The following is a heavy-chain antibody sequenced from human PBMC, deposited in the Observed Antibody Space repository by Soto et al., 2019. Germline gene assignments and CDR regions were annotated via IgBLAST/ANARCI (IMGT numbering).Heavy chain of an antibody. D-gene: IGHD6-19*01. J-gene: IGHJ5*02. CDR1: GFTFSSHA. CDR2: ISNDGNNE. V-gene: IGHV3-30-3*01. Sequence: QVQLVESGGGVVQPGRSLRLSCAASGFTFSSHAMHWVRQAPGKGLEWVALISNDGNNEYYADSVKGRFTISRDNSKSTLYLPMASLRTEDTAVYYCARDASGAGTRWFDPWGQGTLITVSS. CDR3: ARDASGAGTRWFDP.